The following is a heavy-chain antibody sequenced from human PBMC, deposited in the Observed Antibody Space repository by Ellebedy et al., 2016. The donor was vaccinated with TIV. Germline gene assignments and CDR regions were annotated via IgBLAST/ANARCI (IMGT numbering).Heavy chain of an antibody. J-gene: IGHJ6*02. D-gene: IGHD2-15*01. CDR1: DSSISSYY. CDR2: IYTSGST. Sequence: SETLSLTXTVSDSSISSYYWSWIRQPAGKGLEWIGRIYTSGSTNYNPSLKSRVTMSVDTSKNQFSLKLSSVTAADTAVYYCARVSCSGGSCYSGDYYYYYGMDVWGQGTTVTVSS. V-gene: IGHV4-4*07. CDR3: ARVSCSGGSCYSGDYYYYYGMDV.